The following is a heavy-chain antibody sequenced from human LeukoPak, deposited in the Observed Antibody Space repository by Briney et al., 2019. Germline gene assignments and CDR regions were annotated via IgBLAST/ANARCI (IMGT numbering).Heavy chain of an antibody. V-gene: IGHV4-38-2*02. D-gene: IGHD1-26*01. J-gene: IGHJ4*02. Sequence: SETLSLTCTVSGYSISSGYYWGWIRQPPGKGLEWIGSIYHSGSTYYNPSLKSRVTISVDTSKNQFSLKLSSVTAADTAVYYCARGSGIIVGATFDYWGQGTLVTVSS. CDR3: ARGSGIIVGATFDY. CDR2: IYHSGST. CDR1: GYSISSGYY.